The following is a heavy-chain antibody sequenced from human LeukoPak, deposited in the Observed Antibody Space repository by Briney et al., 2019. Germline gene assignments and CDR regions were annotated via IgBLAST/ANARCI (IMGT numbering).Heavy chain of an antibody. V-gene: IGHV4-59*01. J-gene: IGHJ4*02. CDR2: IYYRGNT. Sequence: SETLSLTCTISGGSINKYYWSWIRQPPGKGLEWIASIYYRGNTNYNPSLKSRVTMSADTSKNQVSLKLSSVTAADTAVYYCARPAAEQWLVPIDYWGQGTLVTVSS. CDR1: GGSINKYY. D-gene: IGHD6-19*01. CDR3: ARPAAEQWLVPIDY.